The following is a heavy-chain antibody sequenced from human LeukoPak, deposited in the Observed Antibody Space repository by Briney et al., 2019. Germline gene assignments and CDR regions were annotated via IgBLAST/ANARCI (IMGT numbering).Heavy chain of an antibody. V-gene: IGHV5-51*01. J-gene: IGHJ4*02. CDR1: GYSFTSYW. D-gene: IGHD5-24*01. CDR3: ARGLMASISGGVVYFDF. Sequence: GGPLQIPFKGAGYSFTSYWIGWGRRMPGKGGEWMGIIYSGVSDTRYSPSFQRQVPISPLQSLSPAYLQSTSLKPSATAMYYCARGLMASISGGVVYFDFWGQGTLVTVSS. CDR2: IYSGVSDT.